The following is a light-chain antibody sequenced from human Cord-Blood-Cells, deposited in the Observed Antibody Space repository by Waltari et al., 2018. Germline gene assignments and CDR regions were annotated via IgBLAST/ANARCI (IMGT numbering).Light chain of an antibody. CDR2: ESS. V-gene: IGLV2-23*01. Sequence: QSALTQPASVSGSPGQSITISCTGTSSDVGSYNLVSWYQQHPGKAPTLMIYESSKRPVVVPNLVSGSKSVNTASLTISGRQAEDEADYYCCSYAGSSTWVFGGGTKLTVL. J-gene: IGLJ3*02. CDR3: CSYAGSSTWV. CDR1: SSDVGSYNL.